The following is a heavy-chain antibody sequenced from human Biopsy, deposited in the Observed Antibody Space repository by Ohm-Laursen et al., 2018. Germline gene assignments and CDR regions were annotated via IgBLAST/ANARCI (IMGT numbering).Heavy chain of an antibody. V-gene: IGHV4-34*01. J-gene: IGHJ5*02. D-gene: IGHD3-22*01. Sequence: SDTLSLTCAVYGGSLSGYYWNWIRQSPGKGLEWIGEINHRGFTSNNPSLKSRVTISVDTSKNQFSLKLNSVTAADTAVYYCARGDYFDSNGYFWFDPWGQGTLVTVSS. CDR1: GGSLSGYY. CDR3: ARGDYFDSNGYFWFDP. CDR2: INHRGFT.